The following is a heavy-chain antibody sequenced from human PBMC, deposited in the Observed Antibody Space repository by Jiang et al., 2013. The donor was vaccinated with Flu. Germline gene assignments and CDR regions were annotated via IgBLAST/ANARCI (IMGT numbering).Heavy chain of an antibody. Sequence: LLKPSETLSLTCTVSGDSISSYYWSWIRQPPGKGLEWIGYIYYTGSTNYNPSLKSRVTISVDTSKNQFSLKLSSVTAADTAAYYCATRTVRGYADYWGQGTLVTVSS. V-gene: IGHV4-59*01. J-gene: IGHJ4*02. CDR1: GDSISSYY. CDR2: IYYTGST. CDR3: ATRTVRGYADY. D-gene: IGHD5-18*01.